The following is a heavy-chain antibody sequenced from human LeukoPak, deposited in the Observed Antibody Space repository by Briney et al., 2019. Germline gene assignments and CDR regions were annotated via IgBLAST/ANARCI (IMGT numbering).Heavy chain of an antibody. Sequence: GASVKVSCKASGYTFTSYGISWVRQAPGQGLEWMGWISAYNGNTNYAQKLQGRVTMTTDTSTSTAYMELRSLRSDDTAVYYCARTPRVTGTGGWFDPWGQGTLVTVSS. J-gene: IGHJ5*02. CDR1: GYTFTSYG. CDR3: ARTPRVTGTGGWFDP. CDR2: ISAYNGNT. V-gene: IGHV1-18*01. D-gene: IGHD1-7*01.